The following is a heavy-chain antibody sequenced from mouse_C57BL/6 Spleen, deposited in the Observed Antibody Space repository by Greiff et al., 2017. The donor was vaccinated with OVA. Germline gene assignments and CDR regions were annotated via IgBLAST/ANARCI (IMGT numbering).Heavy chain of an antibody. J-gene: IGHJ2*01. CDR2: IDPETGGT. CDR1: GYTFTDYE. Sequence: QVQLKESGAELVRPGASVTLSCKASGYTFTDYEMHWVKQTPVHGLEWIGAIDPETGGTAYNQKFKGKAILTADKSSSTAYMELRSLTSEDSAVYYCTRWSHYYFDYWGQGTTLTVSS. D-gene: IGHD6-1*01. CDR3: TRWSHYYFDY. V-gene: IGHV1-15*01.